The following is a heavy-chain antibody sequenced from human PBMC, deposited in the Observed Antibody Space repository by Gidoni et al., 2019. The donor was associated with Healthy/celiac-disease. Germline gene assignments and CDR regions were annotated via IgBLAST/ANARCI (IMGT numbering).Heavy chain of an antibody. CDR2: ISYDGSNK. D-gene: IGHD3-9*01. Sequence: QVQLVESGGGVVQPGRSLRLSCAASGFTFSSYAMHWVRQAPGKGLEWVAVISYDGSNKYYADSVKGRFTISRDNSKNTLYLQMNSLRAEDTAVYYCAGQILTGYPFDYWGQGTLVTVSS. J-gene: IGHJ4*02. V-gene: IGHV3-30-3*01. CDR1: GFTFSSYA. CDR3: AGQILTGYPFDY.